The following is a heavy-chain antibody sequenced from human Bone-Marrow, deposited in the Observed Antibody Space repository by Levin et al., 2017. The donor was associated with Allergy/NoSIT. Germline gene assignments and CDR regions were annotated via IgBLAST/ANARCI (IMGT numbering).Heavy chain of an antibody. Sequence: GGSLRLSCTASGFTFNIYSMDWVRQAPGKGLEWIAYISSHSSTIIYSDSVQGRFTISRDNAKNSVYLQMNSLRVDDMALYYCARDRGGDHPFDSWGQGTLVTVSS. CDR1: GFTFNIYS. D-gene: IGHD4-17*01. CDR2: ISSHSSTI. CDR3: ARDRGGDHPFDS. V-gene: IGHV3-48*01. J-gene: IGHJ4*02.